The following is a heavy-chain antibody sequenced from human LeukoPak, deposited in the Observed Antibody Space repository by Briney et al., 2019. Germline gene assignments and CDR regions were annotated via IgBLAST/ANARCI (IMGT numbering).Heavy chain of an antibody. J-gene: IGHJ4*02. D-gene: IGHD4-23*01. Sequence: GGSLRLSCATSGFSFYNAWMNWVRQAPGKGLEWVSAIVGDTVTFYTDSVKGRFTISRDNSKNTLYLQMNGLRAEDTAIYYCAKGSAQWELYDYWGQGTLVTVSS. CDR3: AKGSAQWELYDY. CDR1: GFSFYNAW. CDR2: IVGDTVT. V-gene: IGHV3-23*01.